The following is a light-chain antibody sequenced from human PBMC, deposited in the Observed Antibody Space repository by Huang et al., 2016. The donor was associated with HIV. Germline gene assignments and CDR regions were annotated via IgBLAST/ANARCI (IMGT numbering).Light chain of an antibody. V-gene: IGKV1D-13*01. CDR3: QQLFDYPIT. CDR2: ASF. Sequence: AVQLTQIPSSLSASVGDSVTITCRASQSIDTSFAWYQHKPGKAPKLLISASFHLHSGVSSIFSGVSAGTYFTLFISSLQPEDVATYYCQQLFDYPITFGQGTRLDI. CDR1: QSIDTS. J-gene: IGKJ5*01.